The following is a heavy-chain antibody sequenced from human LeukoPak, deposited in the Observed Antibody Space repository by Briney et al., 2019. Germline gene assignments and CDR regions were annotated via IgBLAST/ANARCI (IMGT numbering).Heavy chain of an antibody. V-gene: IGHV1-69*04. CDR1: GGTFSSYA. D-gene: IGHD3-22*01. CDR2: IIPILGIA. CDR3: AREGNNYYDRFDY. Sequence: GASVKVSCKASGGTFSSYAISWVRQAPGQGLEWMGRIIPILGIANYAQKFQGRVTIIADKSTSTAYMELSSLRSEDTAVYYCAREGNNYYDRFDYWGQGTLVTVSS. J-gene: IGHJ4*02.